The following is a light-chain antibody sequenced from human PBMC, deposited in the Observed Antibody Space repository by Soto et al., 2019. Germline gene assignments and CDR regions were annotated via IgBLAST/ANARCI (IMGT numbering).Light chain of an antibody. CDR3: CSYADSSTYV. CDR2: EDI. V-gene: IGLV2-23*01. Sequence: QSALTQPASVSGSPGQSITISCTGTSSDVGSYNLVSWYQQHPGKAPKVMIYEDIKRPSGVSNRFSGSKSDNTASLTTSGPQAEDEADYYCCSYADSSTYVFGTGTKVTVL. J-gene: IGLJ1*01. CDR1: SSDVGSYNL.